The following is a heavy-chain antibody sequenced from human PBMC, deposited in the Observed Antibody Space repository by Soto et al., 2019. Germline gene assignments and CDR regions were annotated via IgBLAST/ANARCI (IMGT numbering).Heavy chain of an antibody. J-gene: IGHJ3*02. V-gene: IGHV4-31*02. Sequence: QVRLQEWGPGLVKPSQTLSLKCSVSGGSITTGGRYWSWIRQLPGKGLEWIGDIYYSGNTYYNASPESRVTISVAAAKNQCSLKLSSVTAADTAVYYCAQALVFTGGDGFDIWGQGRLVTVSS. D-gene: IGHD1-1*01. CDR1: GGSITTGGRY. CDR2: IYYSGNT. CDR3: AQALVFTGGDGFDI.